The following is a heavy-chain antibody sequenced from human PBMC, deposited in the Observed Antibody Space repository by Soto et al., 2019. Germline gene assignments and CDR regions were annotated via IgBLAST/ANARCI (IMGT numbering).Heavy chain of an antibody. V-gene: IGHV1-3*01. CDR2: INVVNGDT. CDR1: GYTFTAYS. D-gene: IGHD3-10*01. J-gene: IGHJ4*02. Sequence: ASVKVSCKASGYTFTAYSMHWVRQAPGRRLEWMGWINVVNGDTGYSQKLQGRVTVTRDTSASTIYMELSSLTSEDTAVYYCARKEYYAAGVYYFDHWGQGTLVTVSS. CDR3: ARKEYYAAGVYYFDH.